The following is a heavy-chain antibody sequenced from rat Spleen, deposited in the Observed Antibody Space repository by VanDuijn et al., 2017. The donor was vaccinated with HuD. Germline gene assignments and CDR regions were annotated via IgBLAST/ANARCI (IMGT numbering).Heavy chain of an antibody. D-gene: IGHD5-1*01. CDR1: GFTFDDYH. J-gene: IGHJ3*01. V-gene: IGHV5-22*01. CDR2: INYDGSST. Sequence: EVQLVESGGGLVQPGRSLKLSCAASGFTFDDYHMAWVRQAPTKGLEWVASINYDGSSTYYRDSVKGRFTISRDNAKSTLYLQMNSLRSEDTATYYCARHGGNWGNWFAYWGQGTLVTVSS. CDR3: ARHGGNWGNWFAY.